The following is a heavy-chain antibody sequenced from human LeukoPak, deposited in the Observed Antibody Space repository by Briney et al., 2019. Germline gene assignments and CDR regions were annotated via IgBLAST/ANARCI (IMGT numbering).Heavy chain of an antibody. CDR3: ARSCSGGSCYVY. V-gene: IGHV4-34*01. J-gene: IGHJ4*02. CDR2: INHSGST. Sequence: PSETLSLTCAVYGGSFSGYYWSWIRQPPGKGLEWIGEINHSGSTNYNPSLKSRVTISVDTSKNQFSLKLSSVTAADTAVYYCARSCSGGSCYVYWGQGTLVTVSS. D-gene: IGHD2-15*01. CDR1: GGSFSGYY.